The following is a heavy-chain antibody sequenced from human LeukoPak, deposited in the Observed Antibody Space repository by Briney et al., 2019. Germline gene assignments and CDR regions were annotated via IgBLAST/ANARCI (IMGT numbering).Heavy chain of an antibody. Sequence: ASVNFSCKASGYTFTDYYMNWVRQAPGHGLEWMGWINPNSDDTKYARKFQGRVTMTRDTSISTAYMELTRLRSDDTAVYYCTRGPSYSASDWFDPWGQGNLVTVSS. CDR1: GYTFTDYY. V-gene: IGHV1-2*02. CDR3: TRGPSYSASDWFDP. J-gene: IGHJ5*02. D-gene: IGHD2-15*01. CDR2: INPNSDDT.